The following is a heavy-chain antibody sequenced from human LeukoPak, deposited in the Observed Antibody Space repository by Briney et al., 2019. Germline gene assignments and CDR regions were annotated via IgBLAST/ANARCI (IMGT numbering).Heavy chain of an antibody. D-gene: IGHD5-24*01. CDR1: GDSVASNSTA. Sequence: SQTLSLTCVISGDSVASNSTACNWIRQSPSRGLEWLGRTYYRSKWYNDCALSMKSRITINPDTSKNQFSLQLNSVTPEDTAVYYCARGGQGDGYSADEAFDFWGQGTMVTVS. J-gene: IGHJ3*01. CDR3: ARGGQGDGYSADEAFDF. CDR2: TYYRSKWYN. V-gene: IGHV6-1*01.